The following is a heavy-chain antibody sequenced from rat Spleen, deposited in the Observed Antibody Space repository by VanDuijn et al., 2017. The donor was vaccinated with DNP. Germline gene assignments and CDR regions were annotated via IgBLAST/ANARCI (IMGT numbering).Heavy chain of an antibody. CDR1: GFTFNDYY. V-gene: IGHV5-27*01. J-gene: IGHJ2*01. Sequence: EVLLVESDGGLVQPGRSLKLSCAVSGFTFNDYYMAWVRQAPTKGLELVAYLSTGGYITYYRDSVKGRFTISRDDAKSSLYLQMNSLRSEDTATYYCTNNWELYYWGQGVMVTVSS. CDR2: LSTGGYIT. CDR3: TNNWELYY. D-gene: IGHD5-1*01.